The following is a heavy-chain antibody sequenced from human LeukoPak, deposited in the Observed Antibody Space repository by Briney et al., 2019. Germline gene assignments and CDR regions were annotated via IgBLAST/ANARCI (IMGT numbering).Heavy chain of an antibody. D-gene: IGHD3-16*01. CDR2: IKQDGGET. V-gene: IGHV3-7*01. CDR1: GFTLSNYW. CDR3: ARWGGYTDY. J-gene: IGHJ4*02. Sequence: GGSLRLSCAASGFTLSNYWMIWVRQAPGKGLEWVARIKQDGGETYYVDSVKGRFSISRDNAKNSLYLQMDSLRAEDTAVYYCARWGGYTDYWGQGTLVTVSS.